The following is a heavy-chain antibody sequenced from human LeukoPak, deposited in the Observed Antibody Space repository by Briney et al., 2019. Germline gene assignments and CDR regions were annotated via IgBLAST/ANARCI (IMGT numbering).Heavy chain of an antibody. J-gene: IGHJ4*02. CDR2: ISSSSSSV. Sequence: GGSLRLSCAASGFIFSSYSMNWVRQAPGKGLERVSYISSSSSSVLYADSVRGRFTISRDNAKNSLYLQMNSLRDEDTAVYYCAREARTGTAAPEYWGQGTLVTVSS. D-gene: IGHD2-2*01. CDR1: GFIFSSYS. V-gene: IGHV3-48*02. CDR3: AREARTGTAAPEY.